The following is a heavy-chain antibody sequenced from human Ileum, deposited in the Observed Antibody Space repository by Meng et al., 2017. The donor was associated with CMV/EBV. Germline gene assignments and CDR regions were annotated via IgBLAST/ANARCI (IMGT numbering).Heavy chain of an antibody. CDR3: ARVAVYNFWSGYYCDY. CDR1: GFVFSKYD. V-gene: IGHV3-30*02. Sequence: GESLKISCASSGFVFSKYDMYWVRQAPGKGLEWVAFIRYDGSNEYYGDSVKGRFTISRDNSKNTLYLQMNSLRPEDTAMYYCARVAVYNFWSGYYCDYWGQGTLVTVSS. J-gene: IGHJ4*02. CDR2: IRYDGSNE. D-gene: IGHD3-3*01.